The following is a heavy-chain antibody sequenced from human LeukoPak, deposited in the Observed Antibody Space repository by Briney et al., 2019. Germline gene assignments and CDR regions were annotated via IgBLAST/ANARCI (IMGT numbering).Heavy chain of an antibody. CDR2: ISSSSTYI. J-gene: IGHJ5*02. CDR1: GFTFSSYS. Sequence: GGSLRLSCAASGFTFSSYSMNWVRQAPGKGLEWVSSISSSSTYIYYADSVKGRFTVSRDNAKNSLYPQMNSLRAEDTAINYCARVPTNSWYNWFDPWGQGTLVTVSS. D-gene: IGHD2-8*01. V-gene: IGHV3-21*04. CDR3: ARVPTNSWYNWFDP.